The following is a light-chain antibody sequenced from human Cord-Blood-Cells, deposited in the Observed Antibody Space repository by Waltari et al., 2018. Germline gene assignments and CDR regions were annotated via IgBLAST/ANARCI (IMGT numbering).Light chain of an antibody. CDR1: QSVSSY. CDR3: QQRSNWPRT. J-gene: IGKJ1*01. V-gene: IGKV3-11*01. CDR2: DAS. Sequence: EIVLTQYPATLSLSPGERATLSCRASQSVSSYLAWYQQKPGQAPRLLIYDASTRATGIPARFSGSGSGTDFTLTISSLEPEDFVVYYCQQRSNWPRTFGQGTKVEIK.